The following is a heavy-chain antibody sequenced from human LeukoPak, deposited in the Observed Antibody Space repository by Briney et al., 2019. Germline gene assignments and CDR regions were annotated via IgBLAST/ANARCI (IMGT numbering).Heavy chain of an antibody. V-gene: IGHV4-4*02. CDR3: ARAVSGYDPYFDY. Sequence: SETLSLTCAVSGGSISSSNWWSWVRQPPGKGLAWIGEIYHSGSTNYNPSLKSRVTISVDKSKNQFSLKLSSVTAADTAVYYCARAVSGYDPYFDYWGQGTLVTVSS. CDR2: IYHSGST. CDR1: GGSISSSNW. D-gene: IGHD5-12*01. J-gene: IGHJ4*02.